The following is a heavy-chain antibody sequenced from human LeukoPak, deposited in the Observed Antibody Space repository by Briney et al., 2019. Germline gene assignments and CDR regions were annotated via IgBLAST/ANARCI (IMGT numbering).Heavy chain of an antibody. Sequence: GGSLRLSCAASGFTFSSYAMSWVRQAPGKGLEWVSAISGSGGSTYYADSVKGRFTISRDNSKNTLYLQMNSLRAVDTAVYYCAKGVWATILTNDAFDIWGQGTMVTVSS. V-gene: IGHV3-23*01. D-gene: IGHD3-9*01. CDR1: GFTFSSYA. CDR2: ISGSGGST. CDR3: AKGVWATILTNDAFDI. J-gene: IGHJ3*02.